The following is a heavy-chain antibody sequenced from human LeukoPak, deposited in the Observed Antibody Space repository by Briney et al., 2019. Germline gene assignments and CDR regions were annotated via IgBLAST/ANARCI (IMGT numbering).Heavy chain of an antibody. D-gene: IGHD5-12*01. Sequence: SETLSLTCTVSGGSISSYHWSWIRQPPGKGLEWIGYIYYSGSTNYNPSLKSRVTISVDTSKNQFSLKLSSVTAADTAVYYCARVHGVASTLYYYYGMDVWGQGTTVTVSS. CDR2: IYYSGST. J-gene: IGHJ6*02. CDR1: GGSISSYH. CDR3: ARVHGVASTLYYYYGMDV. V-gene: IGHV4-59*01.